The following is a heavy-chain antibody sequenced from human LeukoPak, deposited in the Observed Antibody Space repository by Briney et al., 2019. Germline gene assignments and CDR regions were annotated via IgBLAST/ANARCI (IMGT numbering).Heavy chain of an antibody. CDR1: GFTFSKFW. CDR2: INSDGTTT. D-gene: IGHD1-7*01. J-gene: IGHJ4*02. Sequence: GGSLRLSCAASGFTFSKFWMHWVRQAPGKGLVWVSRINSDGTTTTYADSVKGRFTISRDNAKNTLYLQMNSLRAEDMAVYYCARSLLGGTSDYWGQGTLVTVSS. V-gene: IGHV3-74*01. CDR3: ARSLLGGTSDY.